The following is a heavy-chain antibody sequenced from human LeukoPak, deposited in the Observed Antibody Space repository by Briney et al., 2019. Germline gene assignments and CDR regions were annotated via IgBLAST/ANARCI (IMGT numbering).Heavy chain of an antibody. CDR2: ISAYNGNT. Sequence: ASVKVSCKASGYTFTSYGISWVRQAPGQGLEWMGWISAYNGNTNYVQKLQGRVTMTTDTSTSTAYMELRSLRSDDTAVYYRARASTYYDFWSGYSVDPWGQGTLVTVSS. CDR1: GYTFTSYG. J-gene: IGHJ5*02. CDR3: ARASTYYDFWSGYSVDP. D-gene: IGHD3-3*01. V-gene: IGHV1-18*01.